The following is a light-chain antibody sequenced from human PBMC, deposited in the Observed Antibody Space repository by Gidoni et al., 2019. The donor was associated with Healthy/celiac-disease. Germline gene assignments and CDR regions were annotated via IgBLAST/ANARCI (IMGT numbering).Light chain of an antibody. Sequence: DIQMPQSPSTLSVSVGDRVTITCRASQSISSWLAWYQQKPGKAPKLLIYKASSLESGVPSRFSGSGSGTEFTLTISSLQPDEFATYYCQQYNSYSLTFGGGTKVEIK. CDR2: KAS. J-gene: IGKJ4*01. CDR3: QQYNSYSLT. V-gene: IGKV1-5*03. CDR1: QSISSW.